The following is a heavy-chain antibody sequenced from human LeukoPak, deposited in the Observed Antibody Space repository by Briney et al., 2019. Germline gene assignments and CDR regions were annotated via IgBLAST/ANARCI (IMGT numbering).Heavy chain of an antibody. CDR1: GGTFSSYA. V-gene: IGHV1-69*05. J-gene: IGHJ6*03. Sequence: SVKVSCKASGGTFSSYAISWVRQAPGQGLEWMGGIIPIFGTANYAQKFQGRVTITTDESTSTAYMELSSLRSEDTAVYYCAATPYYDFWSGYYTINYYYMDVWGKGTTVTVSS. D-gene: IGHD3-3*01. CDR2: IIPIFGTA. CDR3: AATPYYDFWSGYYTINYYYMDV.